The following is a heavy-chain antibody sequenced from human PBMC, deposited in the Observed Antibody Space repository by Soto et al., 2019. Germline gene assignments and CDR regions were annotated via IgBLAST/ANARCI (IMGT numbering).Heavy chain of an antibody. CDR3: APSRRSSGDAFNI. V-gene: IGHV2-5*01. J-gene: IGHJ3*02. D-gene: IGHD6-6*01. CDR1: RFSLPPSGVG. CDR2: IYWNDDE. Sequence: GSGPPVVNPTRTLTLTCTFSRFSLPPSGVGVGGIRLPPGKALECLALIYWNDDERYSPSLKGRLTITKDTAKNQVVLTMTNMDPVDTATYYYAPSRRSSGDAFNIWGQGTMVTVSS.